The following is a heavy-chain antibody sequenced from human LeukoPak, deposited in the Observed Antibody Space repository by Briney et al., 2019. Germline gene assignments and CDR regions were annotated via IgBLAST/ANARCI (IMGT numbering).Heavy chain of an antibody. Sequence: ASVKVSCKASGYTFTSYAMNWVRQAPGQGLEWMGWINTNTGNPTYAQGFTGRFVFSLDTSVSTAYLQISSLKAEDTAVYYCAKSSITMIVVVISGTMDYWGQGTLVTVSS. CDR1: GYTFTSYA. D-gene: IGHD3-22*01. V-gene: IGHV7-4-1*02. CDR3: AKSSITMIVVVISGTMDY. CDR2: INTNTGNP. J-gene: IGHJ4*02.